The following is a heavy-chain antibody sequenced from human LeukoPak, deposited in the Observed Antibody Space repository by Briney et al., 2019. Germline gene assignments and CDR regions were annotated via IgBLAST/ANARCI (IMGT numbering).Heavy chain of an antibody. V-gene: IGHV4-4*07. CDR2: IYTSEST. CDR1: GGSISSYY. CDR3: ARLQLVRTPDRGWFDP. J-gene: IGHJ5*02. D-gene: IGHD6-6*01. Sequence: PSETLSLTCTVSGGSISSYYWSWIRQPAGKGLEWIGHIYTSESTNYNPSLKSRVTMSVDTSKNQFSLKLNSVTAADTAVYYCARLQLVRTPDRGWFDPWGQGTLVTVSS.